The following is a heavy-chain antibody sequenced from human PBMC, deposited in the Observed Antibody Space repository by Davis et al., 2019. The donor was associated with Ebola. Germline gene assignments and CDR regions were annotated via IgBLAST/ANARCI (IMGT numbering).Heavy chain of an antibody. J-gene: IGHJ4*02. D-gene: IGHD3-10*01. CDR1: GYTFTTYG. V-gene: IGHV1-18*01. Sequence: ASVKVSCKASGYTFTTYGITWVRQAPGQGLEWMGWISAYNGNTNYAQKLQGRVTLTTDTSTSTAYMELRSLRSDDTAVYYCARDRVLLWFGEMYYFDYWGQGTLVTVSS. CDR2: ISAYNGNT. CDR3: ARDRVLLWFGEMYYFDY.